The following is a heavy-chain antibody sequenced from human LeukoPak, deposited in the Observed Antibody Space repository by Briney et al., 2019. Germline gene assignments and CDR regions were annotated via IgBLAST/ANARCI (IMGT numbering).Heavy chain of an antibody. CDR1: GFTFGNSW. V-gene: IGHV3-74*01. D-gene: IGHD3-10*02. Sequence: PGGSLRLSCAASGFTFGNSWVHWVRQAPGKGLVWVSLINADGSTATYADSVKGRFTISRDNARNTLSLQMNSLTIEDTAVYYCARAAGVRGVMEYYFDYWGQGTLVTVSS. CDR3: ARAAGVRGVMEYYFDY. J-gene: IGHJ4*02. CDR2: INADGSTA.